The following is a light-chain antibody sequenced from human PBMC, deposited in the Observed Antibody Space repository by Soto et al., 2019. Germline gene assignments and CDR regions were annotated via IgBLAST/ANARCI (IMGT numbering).Light chain of an antibody. CDR3: SSYTSTERV. V-gene: IGLV2-14*01. J-gene: IGLJ1*01. CDR2: DVS. CDR1: ISDVGGYNY. Sequence: QSVLTQPASVSGSPGQSITISCTGTISDVGGYNYVSWYQQHPGKAPKLMIYDVSNRPSGVSNRFSGSKSGNTASLTISGLQAEDEADYYCSSYTSTERVFGTGTKVPVL.